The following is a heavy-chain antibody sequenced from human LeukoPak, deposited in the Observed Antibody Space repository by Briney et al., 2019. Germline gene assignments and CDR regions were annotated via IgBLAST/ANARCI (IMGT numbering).Heavy chain of an antibody. J-gene: IGHJ5*02. CDR1: GFTFSSYG. D-gene: IGHD3-3*01. V-gene: IGHV3-33*03. Sequence: PGGSLRLSCAASGFTFSSYGMHWFRQAPGKGLEWVAVIWYDGSNKYYADSVKGRFTISRDNTKNSLYLQMNSLRAEDTAVYYCATRRDDFWSGPFDPWGQGTLVTVSS. CDR2: IWYDGSNK. CDR3: ATRRDDFWSGPFDP.